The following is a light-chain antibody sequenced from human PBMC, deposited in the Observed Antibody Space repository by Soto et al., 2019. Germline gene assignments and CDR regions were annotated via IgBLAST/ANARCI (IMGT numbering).Light chain of an antibody. J-gene: IGKJ4*01. CDR1: QSVSSTY. Sequence: EIVMTQSPATVSVSPGERATLSCRASQSVSSTYLAWYQQKPGQAPRLLIYDASSRATGIPDRFSGSGSGTDFTLTISRLEPEDFAVYYCQQYGVSLLTFGGGTKVDIK. CDR2: DAS. V-gene: IGKV3-20*01. CDR3: QQYGVSLLT.